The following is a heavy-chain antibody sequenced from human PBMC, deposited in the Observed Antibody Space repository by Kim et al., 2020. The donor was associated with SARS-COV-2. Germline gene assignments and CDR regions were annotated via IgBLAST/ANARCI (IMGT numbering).Heavy chain of an antibody. CDR3: ASSVPRLRYFDWLLFSFDY. CDR2: IIPIFGTA. V-gene: IGHV1-69*13. CDR1: GGTFSSYA. Sequence: SVKVSCKASGGTFSSYAISWVRQAPGQGLEWMGGIIPIFGTANYAQKFQGRVTITADESTSTAYMELSSLRSEDTAVYYCASSVPRLRYFDWLLFSFDYWGQGTLVTVSS. J-gene: IGHJ4*02. D-gene: IGHD3-9*01.